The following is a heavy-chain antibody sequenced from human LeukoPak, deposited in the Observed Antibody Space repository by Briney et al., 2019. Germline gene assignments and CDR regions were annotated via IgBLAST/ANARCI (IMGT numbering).Heavy chain of an antibody. D-gene: IGHD4-17*01. CDR2: INHSGST. V-gene: IGHV4-34*01. Sequence: PSETPSLTCAVYGGSFSGYYWSWIRQPPGKGLEWIGEINHSGSTNYNPSLKSRVTISVDTSKNQFSLKLSSVTAADTAVYYCARALTTVNAFDIWGQGTMVTVSS. J-gene: IGHJ3*02. CDR3: ARALTTVNAFDI. CDR1: GGSFSGYY.